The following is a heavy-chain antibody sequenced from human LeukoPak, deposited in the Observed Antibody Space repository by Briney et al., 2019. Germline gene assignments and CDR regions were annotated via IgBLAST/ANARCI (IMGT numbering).Heavy chain of an antibody. V-gene: IGHV4-4*09. CDR2: IYTSGST. D-gene: IGHD3-16*01. CDR1: GGSISSYY. CDR3: ARSRPSVIWGTSYYYMDV. J-gene: IGHJ6*03. Sequence: SETLSLTCTVSGGSISSYYWSWIRQPPGKGLGWIGYIYTSGSTNYNPSLKSRVTISVDTSKNQFSLKLSSVTAADTAVYYCARSRPSVIWGTSYYYMDVWGKGTTVTVSS.